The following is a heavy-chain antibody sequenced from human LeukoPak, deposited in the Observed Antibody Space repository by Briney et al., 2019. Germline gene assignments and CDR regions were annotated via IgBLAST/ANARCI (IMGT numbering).Heavy chain of an antibody. CDR1: GGSFSGYY. CDR2: INHSGST. Sequence: SETLSLTCAVYGGSFSGYYWSWIRQPPGKGLEWLGEINHSGSTNYNPSLKSRVTISVDTSKNQFSLKLSSVTAADTAVYYCARGRTYDYVWGSYRSPFDYWGQGTLVTVSS. CDR3: ARGRTYDYVWGSYRSPFDY. J-gene: IGHJ4*02. D-gene: IGHD3-16*02. V-gene: IGHV4-34*01.